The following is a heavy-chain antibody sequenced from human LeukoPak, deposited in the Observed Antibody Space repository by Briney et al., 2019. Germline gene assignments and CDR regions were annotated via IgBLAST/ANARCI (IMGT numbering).Heavy chain of an antibody. D-gene: IGHD2-15*01. CDR2: ISGSGGTI. V-gene: IGHV3-23*01. CDR3: ARESACRSSCRYFDF. J-gene: IGHJ4*02. CDR1: GFTFSIHA. Sequence: PGGSLRLSCAASGFTFSIHAMSWVRQAPGKGLERVSGISGSGGTIHYADSVKGRFTISRDNSKNTVFLQMNSLRAEDTAVYYCARESACRSSCRYFDFWGQGTLVTVSS.